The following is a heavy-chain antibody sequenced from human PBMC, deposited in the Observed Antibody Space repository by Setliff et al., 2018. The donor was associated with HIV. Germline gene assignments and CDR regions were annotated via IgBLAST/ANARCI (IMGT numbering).Heavy chain of an antibody. CDR1: GFTFSRYW. CDR2: VKQDGSDK. J-gene: IGHJ4*02. D-gene: IGHD4-4*01. Sequence: PGGSLRLSCAASGFTFSRYWMSWVRQAPGKGLEWVANVKQDGSDKYYVDSVKGRFTISRDNAKNSLYLQMNSLRAEDTAVYYCARFRLYHYSNKVDYWGQGTLVTVSS. V-gene: IGHV3-7*01. CDR3: ARFRLYHYSNKVDY.